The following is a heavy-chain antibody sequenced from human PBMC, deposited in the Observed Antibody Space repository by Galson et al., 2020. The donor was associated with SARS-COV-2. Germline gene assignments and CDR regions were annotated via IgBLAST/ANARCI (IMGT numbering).Heavy chain of an antibody. CDR2: IWYDGSNK. CDR1: GFTFSSYG. CDR3: AKDIPFGNSGGVDTDV. J-gene: IGHJ6*04. V-gene: IGHV3-33*06. D-gene: IGHD5-18*01. Sequence: GGSLRLSCAASGFTFSSYGMHWVRQAPGKGLEWVAVIWYDGSNKYYADSVKGRFTISRDNSKNTLYLQMNSLRAEDTAVYYCAKDIPFGNSGGVDTDVWGKGTTVTVSS.